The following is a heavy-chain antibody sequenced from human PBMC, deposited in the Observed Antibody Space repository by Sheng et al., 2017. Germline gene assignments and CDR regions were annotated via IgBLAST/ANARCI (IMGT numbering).Heavy chain of an antibody. CDR3: ASDPGEGYYYMDV. V-gene: IGHV4-61*09. Sequence: QVQLQESGPGLVKPSQTLSLTCTVSGGSISSGSYYWSWIRQPAGKGLEWIGHIYTSGSTNYNPSLKSRVTISVDTSKNQFSLKLSSVTAADTAVYYCASDPGEGYYYMDVWGKGTTVTVSS. J-gene: IGHJ6*03. D-gene: IGHD3-10*01. CDR1: GGSISSGSYY. CDR2: IYTSGST.